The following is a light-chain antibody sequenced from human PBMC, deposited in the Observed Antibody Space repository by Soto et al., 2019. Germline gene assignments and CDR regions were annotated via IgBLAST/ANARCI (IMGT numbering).Light chain of an antibody. CDR2: DVS. J-gene: IGLJ2*01. Sequence: QSALTQPASVSGSPGQSITISCTGTSSDVGGYNYVSWYQQHPGKAPKLMIYDVSNRPSGVSNRFSGSQSGNTASLTISGXXXXXXXDYYCSSYTSSSTLVVFGGGTKVTVL. CDR1: SSDVGGYNY. CDR3: SSYTSSSTLVV. V-gene: IGLV2-14*01.